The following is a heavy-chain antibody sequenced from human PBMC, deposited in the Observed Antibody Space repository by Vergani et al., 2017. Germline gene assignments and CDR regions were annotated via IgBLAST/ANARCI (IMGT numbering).Heavy chain of an antibody. CDR3: ARDRLTGVVDY. J-gene: IGHJ4*02. CDR1: AGSISSYY. Sequence: QVQLQESGPGLVKPSETLSLTCTVSAGSISSYYWSWIRQPPGKGLEWIGYIYSSGSTNYNPSLKSRVTISVDTSKNQFSLKLSSVTAADTAVYYCARDRLTGVVDYWGQGTLVTVSS. CDR2: IYSSGST. V-gene: IGHV4-59*01. D-gene: IGHD7-27*01.